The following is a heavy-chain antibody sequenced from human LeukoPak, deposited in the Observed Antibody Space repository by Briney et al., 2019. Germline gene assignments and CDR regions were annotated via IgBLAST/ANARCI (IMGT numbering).Heavy chain of an antibody. CDR3: ARTDIVATIFFDY. Sequence: ASVKVSCKASGYTFTNYGFSWVRQAPGQGLEWVAWISAFNGNTNYAQKLQGRVTMTTDTSTSTAYMELRSLRSDDTAVYYCARTDIVATIFFDYWGQGTLVTVSS. J-gene: IGHJ4*02. V-gene: IGHV1-18*01. D-gene: IGHD5-12*01. CDR1: GYTFTNYG. CDR2: ISAFNGNT.